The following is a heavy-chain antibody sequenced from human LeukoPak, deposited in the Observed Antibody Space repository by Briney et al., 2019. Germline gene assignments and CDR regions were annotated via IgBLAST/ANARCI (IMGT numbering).Heavy chain of an antibody. V-gene: IGHV3-21*01. CDR2: ISYRNSYI. CDR3: GGSAGVDPFDY. Sequence: GGSLRLSCVASGFTFSSYNMIWVRQAPGKGLEWVSSISYRNSYIYYADSVKGRLTISRDNAKNSLYLQMNSLRAEDTAVYYCGGSAGVDPFDYWGQGTLVTVSS. D-gene: IGHD2-8*02. CDR1: GFTFSSYN. J-gene: IGHJ4*02.